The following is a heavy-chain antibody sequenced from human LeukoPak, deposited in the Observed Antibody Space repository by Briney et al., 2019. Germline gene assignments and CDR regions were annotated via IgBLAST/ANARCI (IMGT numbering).Heavy chain of an antibody. CDR2: IYTSGST. CDR3: ARDRQNYYYYGMDV. J-gene: IGHJ6*02. D-gene: IGHD2/OR15-2a*01. V-gene: IGHV4-61*02. Sequence: SETLSLTCTVSGGSISSGSYYWSWIRQPAGKGLEWIGRIYTSGSTNYNPSLKSRVTISVDTSKNQFSLKLSSVTAADTAVYYCARDRQNYYYYGMDVWGQGTTVTVS. CDR1: GGSISSGSYY.